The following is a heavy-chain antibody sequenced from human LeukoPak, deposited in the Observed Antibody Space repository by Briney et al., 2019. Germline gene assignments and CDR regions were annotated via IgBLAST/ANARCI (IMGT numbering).Heavy chain of an antibody. CDR1: GFTLSGYW. V-gene: IGHV3-74*01. CDR2: IKSDGSDT. CDR3: ARGYSSGLHFDY. J-gene: IGHJ4*02. Sequence: QTGGSLRLSCAASGFTLSGYWMHWVRQVPGKGLVWVSRIKSDGSDTRYADFVKGRFTISRDNAKNTLYLQMNSLGAEDTAVYYCARGYSSGLHFDYWGQGTLVTVSS. D-gene: IGHD6-19*01.